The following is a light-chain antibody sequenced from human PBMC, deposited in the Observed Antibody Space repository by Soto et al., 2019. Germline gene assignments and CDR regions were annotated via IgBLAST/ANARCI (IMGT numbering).Light chain of an antibody. CDR3: QQRSNGYT. V-gene: IGKV3-11*01. CDR2: ASS. CDR1: QSVGSY. J-gene: IGKJ2*01. Sequence: EIVLTQSPDTLSLAPGEGATLSCRASQSVGSYLAWYRQKPGQAPRLLMYASSNRAAGIPARFSGSGSGIDFTVTISSLEPEEFAVYYWQQRSNGYTFGQGTKLEIK.